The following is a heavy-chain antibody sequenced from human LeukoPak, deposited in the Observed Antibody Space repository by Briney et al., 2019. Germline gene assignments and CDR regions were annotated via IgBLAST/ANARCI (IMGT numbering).Heavy chain of an antibody. V-gene: IGHV3-23*01. CDR3: AKILKSRITMIVVVPYFDY. D-gene: IGHD3-22*01. J-gene: IGHJ4*02. Sequence: GGSLRLSCAASGFTFSSYAMSWVRQAPGKGVEWVSAISGSGGSTYYADSVKGRFTISRDNSKNTLYLQMNSLRAEDTAVYYCAKILKSRITMIVVVPYFDYWGQGTLVTVSS. CDR2: ISGSGGST. CDR1: GFTFSSYA.